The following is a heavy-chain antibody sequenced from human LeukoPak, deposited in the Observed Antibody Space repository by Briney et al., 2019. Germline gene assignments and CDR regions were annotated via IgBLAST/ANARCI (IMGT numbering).Heavy chain of an antibody. CDR1: GFTFSSYA. D-gene: IGHD6-13*01. CDR2: ISGSGGST. J-gene: IGHJ6*02. Sequence: GGSLRLSCAASGFTFSSYAMSWVRQAPGKGLEWVSAISGSGGSTYYADSVKGRFTISRDNSKNTLYLQMNSLRAEDTAVYYCAKEGYSSSWRNYYYYGMDVWGQGTTVTVSS. CDR3: AKEGYSSSWRNYYYYGMDV. V-gene: IGHV3-23*01.